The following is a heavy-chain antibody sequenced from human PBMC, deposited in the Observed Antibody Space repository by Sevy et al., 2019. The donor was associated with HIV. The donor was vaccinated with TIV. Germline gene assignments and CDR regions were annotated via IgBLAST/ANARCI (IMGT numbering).Heavy chain of an antibody. D-gene: IGHD5-12*01. CDR3: AKSGGYSGYDFGLGWFDP. J-gene: IGHJ5*02. Sequence: GGSLRLSCAASGFTFSSYAMTWVRQAPGKGLEWVSAISGSGGSTYYADSVKGRLTISRDNSKNTLYLQMNSLRAEDTAVYYCAKSGGYSGYDFGLGWFDPWGQGTLVTVSS. CDR1: GFTFSSYA. CDR2: ISGSGGST. V-gene: IGHV3-23*01.